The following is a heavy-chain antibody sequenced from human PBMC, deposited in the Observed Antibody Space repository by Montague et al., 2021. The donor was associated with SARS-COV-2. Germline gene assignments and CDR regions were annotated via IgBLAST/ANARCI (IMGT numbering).Heavy chain of an antibody. J-gene: IGHJ5*02. D-gene: IGHD6-13*01. Sequence: SETLSLTCAVYGGSFGDYQWTWIRQSPGKGLEWIGQINDRGTTKYNPSLKSRVTLLVDPSKKQFSLKLTSVTAADTAVYYCARGAPGTWGQGTRVTVSS. CDR2: INDRGTT. CDR1: GGSFGDYQ. V-gene: IGHV4-34*01. CDR3: ARGAPGT.